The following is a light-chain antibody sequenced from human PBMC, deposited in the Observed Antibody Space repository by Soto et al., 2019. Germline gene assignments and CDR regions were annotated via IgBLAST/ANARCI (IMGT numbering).Light chain of an antibody. CDR2: DAS. J-gene: IGKJ1*01. V-gene: IGKV3-20*01. CDR3: QHYGSSPPQT. CDR1: QGVRSNY. Sequence: EIVLTQSPGTLSLSPGERATLSCRASQGVRSNYLAWYQQKPGQAPRLLIFDASTRATGIPDRFSGSGSGTDFTLTICRLEPEDFAVYHCQHYGSSPPQTFGQGTKVEIK.